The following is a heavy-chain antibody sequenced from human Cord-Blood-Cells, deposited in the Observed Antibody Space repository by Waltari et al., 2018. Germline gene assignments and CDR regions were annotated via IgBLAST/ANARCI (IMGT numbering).Heavy chain of an antibody. V-gene: IGHV1-18*01. J-gene: IGHJ4*02. Sequence: QVQLVQSGAEVKKPGASVKVSCKASGYTFTSYGISWGRQAQGQGLEWMGGSSAYSGNTNDAQRLQGRVTMTTETSRSTAYMELRSLSSDDTAVYYCARDRGFGGSYYDYWGQGTLVTVSS. CDR1: GYTFTSYG. CDR2: SSAYSGNT. D-gene: IGHD1-26*01. CDR3: ARDRGFGGSYYDY.